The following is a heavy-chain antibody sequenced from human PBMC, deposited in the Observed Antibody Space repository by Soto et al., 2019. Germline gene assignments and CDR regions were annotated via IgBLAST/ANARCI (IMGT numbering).Heavy chain of an antibody. CDR2: ISGSGGST. CDR3: AKGPDFWSGYSYYYGMDV. Sequence: GGSLRLSCAASGFTFSSYAMSWVRQAPGKGLEWVSAISGSGGSTYYADSVKGRFTISRDNSKNTLYLQMNSLRAEDTAVYYCAKGPDFWSGYSYYYGMDVWGQGTTVTVSS. J-gene: IGHJ6*02. D-gene: IGHD3-3*01. CDR1: GFTFSSYA. V-gene: IGHV3-23*01.